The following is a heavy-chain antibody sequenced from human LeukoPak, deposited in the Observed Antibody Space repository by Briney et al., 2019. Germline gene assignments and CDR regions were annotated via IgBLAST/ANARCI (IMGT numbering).Heavy chain of an antibody. CDR3: AKRPIMVRGVIMKCFDY. CDR1: GFTFSSYA. D-gene: IGHD3-10*01. Sequence: PGGSLRLSCAASGFTFSSYAMSWVRQAPGKGLEWVSAISGSGGSTNYADSVKGRFTISRDNSKNTLYLQMNSLRAEDTAVYYCAKRPIMVRGVIMKCFDYWGQGTLVTVSS. J-gene: IGHJ4*02. CDR2: ISGSGGST. V-gene: IGHV3-23*01.